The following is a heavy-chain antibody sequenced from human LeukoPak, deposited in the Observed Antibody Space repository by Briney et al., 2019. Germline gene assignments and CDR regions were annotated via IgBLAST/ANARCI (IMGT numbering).Heavy chain of an antibody. CDR2: IKQDGSEK. CDR3: ASPSSWHTRGYFQH. Sequence: GGSLRLSCAASGFTFSSYWMSWVRQAPGKALEWVANIKQDGSEKYYVDSVKGRFTISRDNAKNSLYLQMNSLRAEDTAVYYCASPSSWHTRGYFQHWGQGTLVTVSS. CDR1: GFTFSSYW. D-gene: IGHD6-13*01. J-gene: IGHJ1*01. V-gene: IGHV3-7*01.